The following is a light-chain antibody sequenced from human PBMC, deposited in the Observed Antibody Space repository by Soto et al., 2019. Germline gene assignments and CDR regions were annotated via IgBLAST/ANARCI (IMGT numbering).Light chain of an antibody. Sequence: IVLTQSPVTLSLSPGERATLSCRASQNISSYLIWYQQKPGQAPRLLMYDVSNRDTGIPARFSGSGSGTDFTLTISSLEPEDLAVYYCQQRSNWPRTFGQGTKVDIK. CDR1: QNISSY. CDR3: QQRSNWPRT. V-gene: IGKV3-11*01. CDR2: DVS. J-gene: IGKJ1*01.